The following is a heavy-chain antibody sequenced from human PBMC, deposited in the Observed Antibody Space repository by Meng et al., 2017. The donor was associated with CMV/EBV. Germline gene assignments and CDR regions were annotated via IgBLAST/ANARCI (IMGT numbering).Heavy chain of an antibody. J-gene: IGHJ4*02. D-gene: IGHD3-10*01. CDR2: IYTSGSA. Sequence: TVAGGYISSGSYYWSWSRQPAGKGLEWIGRIYTSGSANYNPSLKSRVTISVDTSKNQFSLKLSSVTAADTAVYYSARERSIIGYFDYWGQGTLVTVSS. CDR1: GGYISSGSYY. V-gene: IGHV4-61*02. CDR3: ARERSIIGYFDY.